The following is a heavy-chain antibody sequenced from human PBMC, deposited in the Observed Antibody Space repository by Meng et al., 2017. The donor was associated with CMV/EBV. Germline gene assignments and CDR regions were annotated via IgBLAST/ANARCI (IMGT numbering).Heavy chain of an antibody. CDR1: GFTFSSYA. CDR3: ARAYDFWSTGYYYYGMDV. D-gene: IGHD3-3*01. Sequence: GESLKISCAASGFTFSSYAMHWVRQAPGKGLEWVAVISYDGSNKYYADSVKGRFTISRDNSKNTLYLQMNSLRAEDTAVYYCARAYDFWSTGYYYYGMDVWGQGTTVTVS. CDR2: ISYDGSNK. J-gene: IGHJ6*02. V-gene: IGHV3-30*04.